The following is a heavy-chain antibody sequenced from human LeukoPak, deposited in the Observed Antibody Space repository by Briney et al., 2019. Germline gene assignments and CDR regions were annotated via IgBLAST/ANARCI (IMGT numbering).Heavy chain of an antibody. D-gene: IGHD3-22*01. V-gene: IGHV5-51*01. CDR3: ARHYSSGYYGGYNWFDP. CDR2: IYPGDSDT. CDR1: GYSFTSYW. Sequence: GESLKISCKGSGYSFTSYWIGWARQMPGKGLEWMGIIYPGDSDTRYSPSFQGQVTISADKSISTAYLQWSSLKASDTAMYYCARHYSSGYYGGYNWFDPWGQGTLVTVSS. J-gene: IGHJ5*02.